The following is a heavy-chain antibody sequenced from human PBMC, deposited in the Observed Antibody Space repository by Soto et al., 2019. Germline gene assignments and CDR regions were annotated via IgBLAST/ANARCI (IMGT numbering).Heavy chain of an antibody. V-gene: IGHV4-39*01. CDR2: IYYSGRT. Sequence: SETLSLTCIVSGESISSSSYYWGWIRQPPGKGLEWIGSIYYSGRTYYNPSFKSRVTISIDTSKNQFSLKLSSVTATDTAVYYCARQRTPVVTQAYFDHWGQGALVAVSS. D-gene: IGHD2-21*02. CDR1: GESISSSSYY. CDR3: ARQRTPVVTQAYFDH. J-gene: IGHJ4*02.